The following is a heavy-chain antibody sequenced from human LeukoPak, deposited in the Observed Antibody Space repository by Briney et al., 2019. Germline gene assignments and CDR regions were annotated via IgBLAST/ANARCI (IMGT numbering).Heavy chain of an antibody. Sequence: SETLSLTCDDSGYSIIRGYYWGWVRQPPGKALEFIGRMYQSGTTYYNPSFKSRVTISIDTSKNQFSLTLRSVTAADTAVYYCARHDTFGGIIVPYFDCWGQGILVTVSS. CDR2: MYQSGTT. CDR1: GYSIIRGYY. V-gene: IGHV4-38-2*01. D-gene: IGHD3-16*02. J-gene: IGHJ4*02. CDR3: ARHDTFGGIIVPYFDC.